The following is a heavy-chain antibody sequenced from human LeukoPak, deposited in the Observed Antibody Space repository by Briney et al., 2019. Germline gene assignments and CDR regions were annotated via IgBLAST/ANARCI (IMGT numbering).Heavy chain of an antibody. CDR3: ARALRGVAVAGTSYYFDY. CDR2: MNSNSGNT. J-gene: IGHJ4*02. CDR1: GYTFTSYD. D-gene: IGHD6-19*01. V-gene: IGHV1-8*01. Sequence: ASVKVSCKASGYTFTSYDINWVRQATAQGLEWMGWMNSNSGNTGYAQKFQGRVIMTRNTSISTAYMELSSLRSEDTAVYYCARALRGVAVAGTSYYFDYWGQGTLVTVSS.